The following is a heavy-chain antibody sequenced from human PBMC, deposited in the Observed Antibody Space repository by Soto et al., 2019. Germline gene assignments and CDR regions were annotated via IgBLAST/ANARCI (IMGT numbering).Heavy chain of an antibody. D-gene: IGHD3-10*01. CDR3: ATYYDGSGSQDYYGMDV. CDR2: ISAYNGNT. V-gene: IGHV1-18*01. Sequence: QVQLVQSGAEVKKPGASVKVSCKASGYTFTSYGISWVRQAPGQGLEWMGWISAYNGNTNYALKLQGRVTMTTDTSTSTAYMELRSLRSDDTAVYYCATYYDGSGSQDYYGMDVWGQGTTVTVSS. CDR1: GYTFTSYG. J-gene: IGHJ6*02.